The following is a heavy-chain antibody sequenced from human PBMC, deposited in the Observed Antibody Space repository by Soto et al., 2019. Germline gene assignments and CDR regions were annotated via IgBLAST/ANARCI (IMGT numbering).Heavy chain of an antibody. CDR3: ARRAGDFSGPDSFDI. J-gene: IGHJ3*02. V-gene: IGHV4-59*01. CDR1: GDSIIRSF. Sequence: QVQLQESGPRLVKSSETLSLVCSVSGDSIIRSFWGWIRQSPGKGLQYIGYISDSGVTDYDPPLKGRDTSSEDTSKTQFYLKLTSVTAADTAVYYCARRAGDFSGPDSFDIWGQGTMVTVSS. CDR2: ISDSGVT. D-gene: IGHD3-10*01.